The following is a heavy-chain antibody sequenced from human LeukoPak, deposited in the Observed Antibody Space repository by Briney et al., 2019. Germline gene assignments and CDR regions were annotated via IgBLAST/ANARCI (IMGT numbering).Heavy chain of an antibody. V-gene: IGHV4-59*01. Sequence: PSETLSLTCTVSGGSISGYYWSWLRQPPAKGLEWIGFIYYSGSTNYNPSLKSRVTISVDTSKNQFSLKLSSVTAADTAVYYCARGGYSKFDYWGQGTLVTVSS. J-gene: IGHJ4*02. CDR3: ARGGYSKFDY. CDR1: GGSISGYY. D-gene: IGHD5-18*01. CDR2: IYYSGST.